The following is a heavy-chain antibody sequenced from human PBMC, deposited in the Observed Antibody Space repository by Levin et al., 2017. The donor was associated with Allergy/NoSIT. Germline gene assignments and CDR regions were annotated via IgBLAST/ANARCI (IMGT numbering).Heavy chain of an antibody. CDR2: ISYDGSNK. J-gene: IGHJ6*02. CDR1: GFTFSSYA. V-gene: IGHV3-30*04. CDR3: ARVLNPVPYYYYGMDV. Sequence: GGSLRLSCAASGFTFSSYAMHWVRQAPGKGLEWVAVISYDGSNKYYADSVKGRFTISRDNSKNTLYLQMNSLRAEDTAVYYCARVLNPVPYYYYGMDVWGQGTTVTVSS.